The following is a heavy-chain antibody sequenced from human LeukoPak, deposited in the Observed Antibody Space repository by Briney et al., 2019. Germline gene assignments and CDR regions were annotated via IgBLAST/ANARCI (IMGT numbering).Heavy chain of an antibody. CDR2: IYYSGST. CDR1: GGSLSSYY. CDR3: ARDTQIAPFDY. Sequence: SETLSLTCTVSGGSLSSYYWSWSRQPPGKGLEWIGYIYYSGSTNYNPSLKSRVTISVDTSKNQFSLKLSSVTAADTAVYYCARDTQIAPFDYWGQGTLVTVSS. J-gene: IGHJ4*02. V-gene: IGHV4-59*01. D-gene: IGHD2/OR15-2a*01.